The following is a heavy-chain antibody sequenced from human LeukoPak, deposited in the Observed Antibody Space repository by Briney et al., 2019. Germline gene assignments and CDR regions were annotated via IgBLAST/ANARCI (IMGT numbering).Heavy chain of an antibody. J-gene: IGHJ5*02. V-gene: IGHV4-4*07. CDR3: ARDLIDYGDYDRPSNWFDP. D-gene: IGHD4-17*01. CDR1: GGSISSYY. Sequence: SETLSLTCTVSGGSISSYYWSWMRQPAGKGLEWIGRIYTSGSTNYNPSPKSRVTMSVDTSKNQFSLKLSSVTAADTAVYDCARDLIDYGDYDRPSNWFDPWGQGTLVTVSS. CDR2: IYTSGST.